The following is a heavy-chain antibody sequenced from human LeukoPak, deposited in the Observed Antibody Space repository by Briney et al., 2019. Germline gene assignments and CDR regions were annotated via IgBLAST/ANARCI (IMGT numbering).Heavy chain of an antibody. D-gene: IGHD2-2*01. CDR2: ISTSSSYI. V-gene: IGHV3-21*01. Sequence: PGGSLRLSCAASGFIFSSYSMNWVRQAPGKGLEWVSSISTSSSYIYYADSVKGRFTISRDNAKNSLYLQMNSLRAEDTAVYYCAREGPAAYLYYMDVWGKGTTVTVSS. J-gene: IGHJ6*03. CDR1: GFIFSSYS. CDR3: AREGPAAYLYYMDV.